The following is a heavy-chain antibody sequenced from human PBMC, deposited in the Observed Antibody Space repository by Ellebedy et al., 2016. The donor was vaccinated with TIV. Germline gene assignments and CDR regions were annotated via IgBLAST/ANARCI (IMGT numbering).Heavy chain of an antibody. D-gene: IGHD3-22*01. Sequence: GGSLRLSXAASGFTFSSYAMSWVRQAPGKGLEWVSTISGSGTTTYYADSVTGRFTISRDNSKNTLYLQLNSLRAGDTAVYYCAKEGGSSSGYYFLGPDQFDYWGQGTLVTVSS. V-gene: IGHV3-23*01. CDR1: GFTFSSYA. CDR3: AKEGGSSSGYYFLGPDQFDY. CDR2: ISGSGTTT. J-gene: IGHJ4*02.